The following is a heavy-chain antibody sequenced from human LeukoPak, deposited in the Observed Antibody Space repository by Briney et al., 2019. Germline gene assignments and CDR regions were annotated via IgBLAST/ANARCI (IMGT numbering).Heavy chain of an antibody. V-gene: IGHV1-3*01. CDR1: GYIFTPHH. J-gene: IGHJ4*02. D-gene: IGHD5-24*01. Sequence: GASVKVSCKTSGYIFTPHHIHWMRQAPGQGLELLGWVSAANNPEYSHKFQGRVVITRDASATTSYLEPNSLRSAETAIYYCAMSVEMPPIPSFDNWGQGTLVTVSS. CDR2: VSAANNP. CDR3: AMSVEMPPIPSFDN.